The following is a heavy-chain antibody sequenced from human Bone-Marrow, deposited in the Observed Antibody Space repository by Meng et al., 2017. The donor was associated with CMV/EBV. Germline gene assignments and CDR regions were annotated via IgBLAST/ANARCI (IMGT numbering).Heavy chain of an antibody. J-gene: IGHJ5*02. CDR2: IIPIFGTA. V-gene: IGHV1-69*05. D-gene: IGHD6-19*01. CDR3: ARSWTVARTPRNWFYP. CDR1: GGTFSSYA. Sequence: SVKVSCKASGGTFSSYAISWVRQAPGQGLEWMGGIIPIFGTANYAQKFQGRVTMTRDTSTSTVYMELRSMRSEDTAVYYCARSWTVARTPRNWFYPWGQGTLVTVSS.